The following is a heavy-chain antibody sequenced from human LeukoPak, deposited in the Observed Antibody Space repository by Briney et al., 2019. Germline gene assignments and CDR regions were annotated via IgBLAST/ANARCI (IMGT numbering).Heavy chain of an antibody. CDR1: RFIFSHDW. J-gene: IGHJ3*02. V-gene: IGHV3-7*01. CDR2: ISEDGSEQ. Sequence: GGSLRLSCTVFRFIFSHDWMTWVRQAPGRGLGWVANISEDGSEQYYGDSVKGRFTISRDNAKKSLYLQMNSLRAEDTAVYYCARGDPDISFGVAGEAFDIWGQRTMVTVSS. D-gene: IGHD3-3*01. CDR3: ARGDPDISFGVAGEAFDI.